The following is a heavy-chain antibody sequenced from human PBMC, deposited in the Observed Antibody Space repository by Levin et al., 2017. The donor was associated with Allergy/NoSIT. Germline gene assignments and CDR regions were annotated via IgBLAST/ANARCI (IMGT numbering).Heavy chain of an antibody. D-gene: IGHD2-15*01. J-gene: IGHJ4*02. CDR2: MYGDDDK. CDR1: GFSVTTDGVG. V-gene: IGHV2-5*02. Sequence: ESGPTLVKPTQTLTLTCSFTGFSVTTDGVGLGWIRQPPGKALEWVALMYGDDDKRYSPALRSRVTIIMGASKNDVVLKMTNVDPMDTATYYCARKGYCTGGSCFSGFWNWGQGILVTVSS. CDR3: ARKGYCTGGSCFSGFWN.